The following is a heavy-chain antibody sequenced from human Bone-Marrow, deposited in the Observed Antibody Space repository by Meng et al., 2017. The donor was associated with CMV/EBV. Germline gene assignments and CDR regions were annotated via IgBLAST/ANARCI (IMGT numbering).Heavy chain of an antibody. CDR1: GFAFSSYA. Sequence: LSLTCAASGFAFSSYAMHWVRQAPGKGLEWVAIITYDAAIEYYVDSVKGRFTVSRDNSKNTLYLQMNSLIVEDTAVYYCARKQFNAGRLTYYYYPMDVWGQGTTVTVSS. V-gene: IGHV3-30-3*01. CDR2: ITYDAAIE. CDR3: ARKQFNAGRLTYYYYPMDV. J-gene: IGHJ6*02. D-gene: IGHD4/OR15-4a*01.